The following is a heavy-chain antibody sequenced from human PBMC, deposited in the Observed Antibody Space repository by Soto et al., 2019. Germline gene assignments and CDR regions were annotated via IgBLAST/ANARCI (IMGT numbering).Heavy chain of an antibody. CDR1: GGSISSDGYS. CDR2: IYDIGNT. CDR3: DRWGIRWSPQDGAFDV. D-gene: IGHD4-17*01. Sequence: QLQLQESGSGLVKPSQTLSLTCTVSGGSISSDGYSWSWIRQPPGKGLDGIGYIYDIGNTDYNPSLKSRVTMSVDRSNSQLSLTLASVTAADTAVYYCDRWGIRWSPQDGAFDVWGQGTMVTVSS. V-gene: IGHV4-30-2*01. J-gene: IGHJ3*01.